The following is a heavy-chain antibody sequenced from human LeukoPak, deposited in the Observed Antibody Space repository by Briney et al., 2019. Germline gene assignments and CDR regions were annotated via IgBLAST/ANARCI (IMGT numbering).Heavy chain of an antibody. J-gene: IGHJ4*02. CDR2: INWNAEYI. V-gene: IGHV3-20*04. CDR1: GYSFDDNA. Sequence: PGGSLRLSCAASGYSFDDNALSWVRQAPGKGLEWVSTINWNAEYITYADSVRGRFTISRDHAKNSVYLQMDSLRDEDTALYYCARDRMGATGNFDYWGQGTLVTVSS. CDR3: ARDRMGATGNFDY. D-gene: IGHD1-26*01.